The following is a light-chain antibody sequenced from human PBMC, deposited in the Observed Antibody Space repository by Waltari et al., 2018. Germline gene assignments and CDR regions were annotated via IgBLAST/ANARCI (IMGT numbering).Light chain of an antibody. CDR2: KDS. V-gene: IGLV3-27*01. Sequence: SYELTQPSSVSVSPGQTARITCSGDVLAKKYARWFQQKPGQDPLVVIYKDSERPSGIPERCSGSSSGTTVTLTVSGAQVDDEADYYCYSAADNSLVFGGGTKLTVL. CDR1: VLAKKY. J-gene: IGLJ2*01. CDR3: YSAADNSLV.